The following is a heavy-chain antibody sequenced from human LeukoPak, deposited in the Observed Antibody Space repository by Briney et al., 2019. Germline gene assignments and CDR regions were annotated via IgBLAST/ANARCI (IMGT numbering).Heavy chain of an antibody. D-gene: IGHD2-2*01. V-gene: IGHV1-2*02. CDR3: ARRLTTSQDLDY. CDR1: GYTFTGHY. Sequence: ASVKVSCKASGYTFTGHYMYWVRQAPGQGLEWMGWINPNSGDTNYAQKFQGRVTVTRDTSISTAYMDLNRPTSDDTAVYYCARRLTTSQDLDYWGQGTLVTVSS. J-gene: IGHJ4*02. CDR2: INPNSGDT.